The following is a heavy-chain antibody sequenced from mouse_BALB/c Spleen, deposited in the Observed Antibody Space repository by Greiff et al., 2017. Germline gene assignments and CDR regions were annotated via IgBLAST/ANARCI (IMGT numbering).Heavy chain of an antibody. CDR2: IDTSDSYT. CDR1: GYTFTDYW. V-gene: IGHV1-69*01. D-gene: IGHD1-1*01. Sequence: QVQLQQPGAELVMPGASVKMSCKASGYTFTDYWMHWVKQRPGQGLEWIGAIDTSDSYTSYNQKFKGKATLTVDESSSTAYMQPSSLTSEDSAVYYCARRNGSSLYYYAMDYWGQGTSVTVSS. J-gene: IGHJ4*01. CDR3: ARRNGSSLYYYAMDY.